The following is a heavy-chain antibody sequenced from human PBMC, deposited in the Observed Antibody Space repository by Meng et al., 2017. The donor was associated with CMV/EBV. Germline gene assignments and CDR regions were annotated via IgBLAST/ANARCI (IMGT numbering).Heavy chain of an antibody. CDR2: INHSGST. D-gene: IGHD2-15*01. CDR3: ARGYCSGGSCYLFGYFDL. Sequence: SETLSLTCAVCGGSFSGYYWSWIRQPPGKGLEWIGEINHSGSTNYNPSLKSRVTISVDTSKNQFSLKLSSVTAADTAVYYCARGYCSGGSCYLFGYFDLWGRGTLVTVSS. CDR1: GGSFSGYY. J-gene: IGHJ2*01. V-gene: IGHV4-34*01.